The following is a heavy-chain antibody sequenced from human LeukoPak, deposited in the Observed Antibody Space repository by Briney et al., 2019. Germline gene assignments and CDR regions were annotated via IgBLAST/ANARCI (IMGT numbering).Heavy chain of an antibody. CDR3: AKSPYSGSYYFDY. J-gene: IGHJ4*02. D-gene: IGHD1-26*01. Sequence: GGSLRLSCAASGFTFSSYGMSWVRQAPGKGLEWVSAISGSGGSTYYADSVKGRFTISRDNSKNTLYLQMNSLRAEDTAVYYCAKSPYSGSYYFDYWGQGTLVTVSS. CDR2: ISGSGGST. V-gene: IGHV3-23*01. CDR1: GFTFSSYG.